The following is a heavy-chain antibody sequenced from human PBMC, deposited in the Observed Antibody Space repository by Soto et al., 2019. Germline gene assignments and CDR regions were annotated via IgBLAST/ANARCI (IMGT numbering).Heavy chain of an antibody. CDR1: GGSITDYS. Sequence: SETLSLTCTVSGGSITDYSWVWIRQPAGKGLEWIGRIFSSGSTNYNPSLKGRITMSLDTSKNQCSLKLNSATATDTAVYFCARDQGVVVTADNWFDPWGQGILVTVS. CDR3: ARDQGVVVTADNWFDP. D-gene: IGHD2-21*02. V-gene: IGHV4-4*07. CDR2: IFSSGST. J-gene: IGHJ5*02.